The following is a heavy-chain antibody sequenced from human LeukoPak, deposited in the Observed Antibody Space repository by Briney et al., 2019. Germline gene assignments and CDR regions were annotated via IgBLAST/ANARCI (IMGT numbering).Heavy chain of an antibody. CDR3: ASDVYYYASSGPWEVTDYYYGMDV. CDR2: IYSGGST. Sequence: GGSLRLSCAASGFTVSSNYMSWVRQAPGKGLEWVSVIYSGGSTYYADSVKGRFTISRDNSKNTLYLQMNSLRAEDTAVYYCASDVYYYASSGPWEVTDYYYGMDVWGQGTTVTVSS. V-gene: IGHV3-53*01. J-gene: IGHJ6*02. CDR1: GFTVSSNY. D-gene: IGHD3-22*01.